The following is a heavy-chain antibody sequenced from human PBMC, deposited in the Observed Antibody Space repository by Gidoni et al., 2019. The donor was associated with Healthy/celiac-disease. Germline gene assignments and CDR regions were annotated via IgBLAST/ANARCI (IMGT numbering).Heavy chain of an antibody. CDR1: GFTFSSYS. CDR2: ISSSSSYI. CDR3: ARDKEGTDPGPFDY. D-gene: IGHD3-10*01. J-gene: IGHJ4*02. V-gene: IGHV3-21*01. Sequence: EVQLVESGGGLVKPGGSLRLSGAASGFTFSSYSMNWVRQAPGKGLEWVSSISSSSSYIYYADSVKGRFTISRDNAKNSLYLQMNSLRAEDTAVYYCARDKEGTDPGPFDYWGQGTLVTVSS.